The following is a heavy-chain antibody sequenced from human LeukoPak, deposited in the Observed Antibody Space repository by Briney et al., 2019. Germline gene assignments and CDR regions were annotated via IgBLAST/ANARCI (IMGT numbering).Heavy chain of an antibody. D-gene: IGHD1-26*01. CDR3: AKGVVGATRRAFDI. CDR2: IKSKTDGGTT. CDR1: GFTFSNAW. Sequence: PGGSLRLSCAASGFTFSNAWMSWVRQAPGKGLEWVGRIKSKTDGGTTDYAAPVKGRFTISRDDSKNTLYLQMNSLRAEDTAVYYCAKGVVGATRRAFDIWGQGTMVTVSS. V-gene: IGHV3-15*01. J-gene: IGHJ3*02.